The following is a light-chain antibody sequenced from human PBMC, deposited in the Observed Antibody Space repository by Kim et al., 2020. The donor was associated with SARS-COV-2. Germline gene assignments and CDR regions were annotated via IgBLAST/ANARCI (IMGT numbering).Light chain of an antibody. Sequence: ASVGDRVTITCRASQSITLWLAWFQQKPGKAPKLLIYKASHLESGVPSRFSGSGSGTEFTLTISSLQTDDAATYYCQQYDEYPITFGQGTRLEIK. CDR3: QQYDEYPIT. J-gene: IGKJ5*01. CDR2: KAS. CDR1: QSITLW. V-gene: IGKV1-5*03.